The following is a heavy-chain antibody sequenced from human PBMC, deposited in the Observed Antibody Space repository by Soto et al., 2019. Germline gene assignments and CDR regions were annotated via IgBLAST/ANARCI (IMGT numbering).Heavy chain of an antibody. D-gene: IGHD3-22*01. V-gene: IGHV4-59*01. CDR2: VYYTGST. Sequence: SETLSLTCTVSGDSISTFYWGWMRQSPGKELEWIGYVYYTGSTNYNPSLKSRVTISVDRSKNQFSLKLTSANAADTAVYYCARGRTVRNYADDSSDYFYFFDYWGQGPQGTVS. CDR3: ARGRTVRNYADDSSDYFYFFDY. J-gene: IGHJ4*02. CDR1: GDSISTFY.